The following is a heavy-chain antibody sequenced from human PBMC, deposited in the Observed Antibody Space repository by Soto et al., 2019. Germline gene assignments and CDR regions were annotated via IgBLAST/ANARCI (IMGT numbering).Heavy chain of an antibody. CDR1: GFTFSSYA. CDR2: ISGSGGST. CDR3: AKDQPIRKDIPDGSRSGWYYFDY. Sequence: GGSLRLSCAASGFTFSSYAMSWVRQAPGKGLEWVSAISGSGGSTYYADSVKGRFTISRDNSKNTLYLQMNSLRAEDTAVYYCAKDQPIRKDIPDGSRSGWYYFDYWGQGTLVTVSS. J-gene: IGHJ4*02. V-gene: IGHV3-23*01. D-gene: IGHD6-19*01.